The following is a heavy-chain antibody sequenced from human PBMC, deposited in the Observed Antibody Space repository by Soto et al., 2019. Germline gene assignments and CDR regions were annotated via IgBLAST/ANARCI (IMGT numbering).Heavy chain of an antibody. CDR2: IYYSGST. D-gene: IGHD6-13*01. V-gene: IGHV4-31*03. Sequence: QVQLQESGPGLVKPSQTLSLTCTVSGGSISSGGYYWSWIRQHPGKGLEWIGYIYYSGSTYYNPSLKSRVTISVDTSKNQFSLKLSSVTAADTAVYYCARWVAAAGKAGRWFDPWGQGTLVTVSS. CDR3: ARWVAAAGKAGRWFDP. CDR1: GGSISSGGYY. J-gene: IGHJ5*02.